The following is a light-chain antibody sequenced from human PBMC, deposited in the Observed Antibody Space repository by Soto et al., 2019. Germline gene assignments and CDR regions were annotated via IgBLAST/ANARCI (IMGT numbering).Light chain of an antibody. CDR1: SSDVGGYKY. V-gene: IGLV2-14*01. Sequence: QSALTQPASVSGSPGQSITISCTGTSSDVGGYKYVSWYQQHPGKAPKLMIYDVNNRPSGVSNRFSGSKSGNTASLTISGLQAEDEADYYCSSYTSNTTVVFGGGTKLTVL. CDR2: DVN. J-gene: IGLJ2*01. CDR3: SSYTSNTTVV.